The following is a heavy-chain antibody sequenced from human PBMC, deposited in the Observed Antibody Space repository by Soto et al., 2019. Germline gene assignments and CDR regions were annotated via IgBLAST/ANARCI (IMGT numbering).Heavy chain of an antibody. Sequence: GLDLEWLALIYWDDDKRYSPSLKSRLTITKDTSKNQVVLTMTNMDPVDTATYYCALHPGGYPDYWGQGTLVTVSS. D-gene: IGHD3-22*01. CDR2: IYWDDDK. V-gene: IGHV2-5*02. CDR3: ALHPGGYPDY. J-gene: IGHJ4*02.